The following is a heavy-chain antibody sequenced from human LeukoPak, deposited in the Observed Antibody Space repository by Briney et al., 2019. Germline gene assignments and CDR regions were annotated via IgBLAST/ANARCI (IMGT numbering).Heavy chain of an antibody. J-gene: IGHJ4*02. D-gene: IGHD3-3*01. V-gene: IGHV1-18*01. CDR2: ISGNGGAT. CDR3: ARDVPDFWSGFDS. CDR1: GYPFYIYG. Sequence: ASVKVSCKASGYPFYIYGLSWVRQAPGQGLEWMGQISGNGGATKYAQRFQGRVTMTTDTVTSTAYLELTSLTSDDTAVYYCARDVPDFWSGFDSWGQGTLVTVST.